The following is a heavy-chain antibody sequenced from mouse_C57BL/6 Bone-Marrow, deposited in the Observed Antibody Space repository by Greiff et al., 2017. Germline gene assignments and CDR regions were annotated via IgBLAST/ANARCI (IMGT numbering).Heavy chain of an antibody. CDR1: GYTFTSYW. D-gene: IGHD1-1*01. J-gene: IGHJ4*01. CDR2: INPSSGYT. Sequence: QVQLQPPGAELAKPGASVKLSCKASGYTFTSYWMHWVKQRPGQGLEWIGYINPSSGYTKSNQKFKDKATLTADKSSSTAYMQLSSLTYTDAAVYYCATYGSRFHYYDMCYGGHATSVSV. V-gene: IGHV1-7*01. CDR3: ATYGSRFHYYDMCY.